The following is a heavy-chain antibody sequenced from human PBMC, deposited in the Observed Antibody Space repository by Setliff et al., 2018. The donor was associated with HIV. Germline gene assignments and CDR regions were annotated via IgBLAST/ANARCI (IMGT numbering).Heavy chain of an antibody. V-gene: IGHV4-61*02. CDR2: IYTSGST. CDR1: GGSISSGNYY. Sequence: PSETLSLTCTVSGGSISSGNYYWSWIRQPAGKGLEWIGRIYTSGSTNYNPSLKSRVTMSVDTSKNQFSLRLTSVTAADTAVYYCARDVGGVQMATNFDYWGQGTLVTVSS. CDR3: ARDVGGVQMATNFDY. D-gene: IGHD3-16*01. J-gene: IGHJ4*02.